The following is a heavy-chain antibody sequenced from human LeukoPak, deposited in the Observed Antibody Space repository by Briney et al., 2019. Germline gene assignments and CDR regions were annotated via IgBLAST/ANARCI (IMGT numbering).Heavy chain of an antibody. J-gene: IGHJ3*02. D-gene: IGHD3-16*01. CDR2: INPNTGAT. V-gene: IGHV1-2*02. CDR3: ARLGSSDI. Sequence: ASVEVSCKASAHTFTGCYMHWVRQAPGQGLEWMGWINPNTGATNYAQKFQGRVTMTRDTSLSTAYMKLSSLRSDDTAVYYCARLGSSDIWGQGTMVTVSS. CDR1: AHTFTGCY.